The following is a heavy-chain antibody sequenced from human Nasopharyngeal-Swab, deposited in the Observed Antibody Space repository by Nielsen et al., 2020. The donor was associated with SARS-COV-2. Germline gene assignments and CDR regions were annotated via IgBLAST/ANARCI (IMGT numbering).Heavy chain of an antibody. V-gene: IGHV1-69*13. CDR3: ARASIVVVPAAMHEYYFDY. D-gene: IGHD2-2*01. CDR2: IIPIFGTA. J-gene: IGHJ4*02. CDR1: GGTFSSYA. Sequence: SVKVSCKASGGTFSSYAISWVRRAPGQGLEWMGGIIPIFGTANYAQKFQGRVTITADESTSTAYMELSSLRSEDTAVYYCARASIVVVPAAMHEYYFDYWGQGTLVTVSS.